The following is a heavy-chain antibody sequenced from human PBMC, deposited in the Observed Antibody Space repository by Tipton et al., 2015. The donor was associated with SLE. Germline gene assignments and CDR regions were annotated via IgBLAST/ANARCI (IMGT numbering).Heavy chain of an antibody. CDR2: IYTSGST. CDR3: ARHDTNYGRNWFDP. J-gene: IGHJ5*02. D-gene: IGHD2-8*01. Sequence: TLSLTCTVSGGAISNYYWSWIRQPAGKGLEWIGRIYTSGSTNYNPSLKSRVTMSVDTSKNHFSLKLSSVTAADTAVYYCARHDTNYGRNWFDPWGQGTLVTVSS. CDR1: GGAISNYY. V-gene: IGHV4-4*07.